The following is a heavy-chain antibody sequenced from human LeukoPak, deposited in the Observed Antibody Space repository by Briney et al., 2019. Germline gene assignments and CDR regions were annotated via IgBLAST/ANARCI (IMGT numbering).Heavy chain of an antibody. CDR2: IYPSGST. CDR1: GYSISNGYY. CDR3: ARAGPTMVRGVTYTPFDY. V-gene: IGHV4-38-2*02. D-gene: IGHD3-10*01. J-gene: IGHJ4*02. Sequence: PSETLSLTCTVSGYSISNGYYWGWIRQPPGTGLEWIGSIYPSGSTFYNPSLKSRVTISVDTSKDQFSLKLSSVTAADTAVYYCARAGPTMVRGVTYTPFDYWGQGTLVTVSS.